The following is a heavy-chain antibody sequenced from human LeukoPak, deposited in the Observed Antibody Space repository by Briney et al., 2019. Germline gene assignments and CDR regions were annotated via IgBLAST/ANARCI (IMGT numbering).Heavy chain of an antibody. CDR2: INPNSGGT. CDR3: ARDPKTAVTTGSLGY. V-gene: IGHV1-2*06. J-gene: IGHJ4*02. CDR1: GYTFIGYY. Sequence: ASVKVSCKASGYTFIGYYMHWVRQAPGQGLEWMGRINPNSGGTNYAQKFQGRVTMTRDTSISTAYMELSRLRSDDTAVYYCARDPKTAVTTGSLGYWGQGTLVTVSS. D-gene: IGHD4-17*01.